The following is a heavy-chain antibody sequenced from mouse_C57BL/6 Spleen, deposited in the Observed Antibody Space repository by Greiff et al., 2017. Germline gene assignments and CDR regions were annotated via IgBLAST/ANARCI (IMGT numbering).Heavy chain of an antibody. J-gene: IGHJ4*01. CDR3: ARHVYYDYDGYYSMDY. Sequence: EVKLQESGGGLVKPGGSLKLSCAASGFTFSDYGMHWVRQAPEKGLEWVAYISSGSSTIYYADTVKGRFTISRDNAKNTLFLQMTSLRSEDTAMYYCARHVYYDYDGYYSMDYWGQGTSVTVSS. CDR1: GFTFSDYG. V-gene: IGHV5-17*01. D-gene: IGHD2-4*01. CDR2: ISSGSSTI.